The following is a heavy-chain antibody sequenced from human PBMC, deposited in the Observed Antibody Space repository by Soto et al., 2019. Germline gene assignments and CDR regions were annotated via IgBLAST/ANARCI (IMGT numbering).Heavy chain of an antibody. CDR2: ITGSDGNT. CDR1: GFTFSSYA. CDR3: AKTVSTTWAFDC. V-gene: IGHV3-23*01. Sequence: EVQLLESGGGLVQPGGSLRLSCAASGFTFSSYAMSWVRQAPGQGLEGVSAITGSDGNTYYAASVKGPFTTSRDNTKNSLYLQMNSLRADDTAVYYCAKTVSTTWAFDCWGQGTLVTVSS. D-gene: IGHD2-2*01. J-gene: IGHJ4*02.